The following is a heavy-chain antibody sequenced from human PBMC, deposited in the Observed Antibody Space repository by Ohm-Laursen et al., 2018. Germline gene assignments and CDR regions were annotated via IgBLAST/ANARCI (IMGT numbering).Heavy chain of an antibody. V-gene: IGHV3-21*01. D-gene: IGHD1-26*01. CDR1: GFTFSSYS. J-gene: IGHJ6*02. Sequence: GSLRLSCTASGFTFSSYSMNWVRQAPGKGLEWVSSISSSSSYIYYADSVKGRFTISRDNSKNTLYLQMNSLRAEDTAVYYCAKDLGGSYGYYYGMDVWGQGTTVTVSS. CDR3: AKDLGGSYGYYYGMDV. CDR2: ISSSSSYI.